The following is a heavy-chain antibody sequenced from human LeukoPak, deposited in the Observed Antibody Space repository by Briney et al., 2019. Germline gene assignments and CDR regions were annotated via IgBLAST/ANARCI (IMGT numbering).Heavy chain of an antibody. Sequence: PGGSLRLSCIASGFTFSNYGMHWVRQAPGKGLDWVAFICFDESDKYYADSVKGRFTISRDNSKNTVYLQMNSLRPEDTAVYYCVKDGYCSSASCYAGHWFDAWGQGTLVTVSS. J-gene: IGHJ5*02. CDR1: GFTFSNYG. CDR3: VKDGYCSSASCYAGHWFDA. V-gene: IGHV3-30*02. CDR2: ICFDESDK. D-gene: IGHD2-2*03.